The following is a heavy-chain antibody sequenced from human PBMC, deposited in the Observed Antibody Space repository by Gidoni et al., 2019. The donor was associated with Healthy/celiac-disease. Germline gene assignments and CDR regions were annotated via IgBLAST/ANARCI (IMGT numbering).Heavy chain of an antibody. V-gene: IGHV1-69*06. D-gene: IGHD3-22*01. CDR3: ARDYRSYYYDSSGYYTLPVMYYYYGMDV. J-gene: IGHJ6*02. CDR1: GGTFSSYA. Sequence: QVQLVQSGAEVKKPGSSVKVSCKASGGTFSSYAISWVLQSPGQGLEWMGGIIPIFGTANYAQKFQGRVTITADKSTSTAYMELSSLRSEDTAVYYCARDYRSYYYDSSGYYTLPVMYYYYGMDVWGQGTTVTVSS. CDR2: IIPIFGTA.